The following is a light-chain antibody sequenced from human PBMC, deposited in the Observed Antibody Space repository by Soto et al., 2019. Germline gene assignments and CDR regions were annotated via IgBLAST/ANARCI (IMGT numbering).Light chain of an antibody. Sequence: SALTQPASVSGSPGQSITISCAGTSFDVDDYNSVSWYQQPPGKAPKLIIYEVNNRPSGVSNRFSGSNSDNTASLTISGLQAEDEADYYCSLYTTSSTPSYVFGTGTRSPS. J-gene: IGLJ1*01. CDR3: SLYTTSSTPSYV. CDR1: SFDVDDYNS. V-gene: IGLV2-14*01. CDR2: EVN.